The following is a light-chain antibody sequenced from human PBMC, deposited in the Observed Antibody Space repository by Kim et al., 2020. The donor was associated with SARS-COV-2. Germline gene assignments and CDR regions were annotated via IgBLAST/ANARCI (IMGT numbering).Light chain of an antibody. CDR3: QKCNGAPRT. Sequence: ASVGDRVTITCRASQGISNDLDWYQQKPGKVPNLLIYGASALQTGVPSRFSGRGSGTDFTLTISSLQPEDVAIYYCQKCNGAPRTFGQGSKVDIK. J-gene: IGKJ1*01. CDR2: GAS. CDR1: QGISND. V-gene: IGKV1-27*01.